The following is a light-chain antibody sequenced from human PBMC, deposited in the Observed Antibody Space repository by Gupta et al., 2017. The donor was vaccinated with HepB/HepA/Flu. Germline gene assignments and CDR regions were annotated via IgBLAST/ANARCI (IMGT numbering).Light chain of an antibody. CDR3: QQTHSSPIT. Sequence: DIHMTQSPSSLSASVGDRVTISFRASQNIDRYLIWYQRKPGKAPKLLIYAASTVQNGVPSRFSGSGSGADFTLTISRLQPEDFATYYCQQTHSSPITFGGGTRVEIK. CDR1: QNIDRY. J-gene: IGKJ4*01. V-gene: IGKV1-39*01. CDR2: AAS.